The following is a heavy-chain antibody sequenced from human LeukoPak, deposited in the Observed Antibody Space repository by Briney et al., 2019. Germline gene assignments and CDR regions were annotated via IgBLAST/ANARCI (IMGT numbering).Heavy chain of an antibody. Sequence: PSETLSLTCTVSGGSISSSSYYWGWIRQPPGKGLEWIGTIYYSGSTNYNPSLKSRVTISVDTSKNQFSLKLSSVTAADTAVYYCARDSDSSYAFDIWGQGTMVTVSS. CDR2: IYYSGST. CDR1: GGSISSSSYY. J-gene: IGHJ3*02. D-gene: IGHD3-22*01. CDR3: ARDSDSSYAFDI. V-gene: IGHV4-39*07.